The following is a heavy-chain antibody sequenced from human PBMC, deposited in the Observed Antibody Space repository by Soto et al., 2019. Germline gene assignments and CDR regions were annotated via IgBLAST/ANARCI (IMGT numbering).Heavy chain of an antibody. J-gene: IGHJ5*02. Sequence: SETLSLTCTVSGGSISIGEYYWSWIGQPPGKGLEWIGYIYYSGTTLYNPSLKNPVTLSLDTSKPPFSLKLSSVTDTDTAVYYCVRERGDNWLDAWGQGTIVTVSS. CDR2: IYYSGTT. V-gene: IGHV4-30-4*08. CDR3: VRERGDNWLDA. CDR1: GGSISIGEYY. D-gene: IGHD3-10*01.